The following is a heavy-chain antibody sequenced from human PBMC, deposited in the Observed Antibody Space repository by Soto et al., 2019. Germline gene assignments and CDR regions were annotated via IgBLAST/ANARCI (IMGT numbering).Heavy chain of an antibody. Sequence: SETLSLTCAVYGGSFSGYYWSWIRQPPGKGLEWIGEINHSGSTNYNPSLKSRVTISVDTSKNQFSLKLSSVTAADTAVYYCARGLYFDFWRGYPPGFDPWSQATLVTVPA. V-gene: IGHV4-34*01. D-gene: IGHD3-3*01. CDR2: INHSGST. CDR1: GGSFSGYY. CDR3: ARGLYFDFWRGYPPGFDP. J-gene: IGHJ5*02.